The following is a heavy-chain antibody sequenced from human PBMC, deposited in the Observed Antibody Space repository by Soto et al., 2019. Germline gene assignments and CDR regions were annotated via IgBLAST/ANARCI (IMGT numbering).Heavy chain of an antibody. D-gene: IGHD2-2*01. V-gene: IGHV4-39*01. CDR1: GGSISSSSYS. Sequence: SETLSLTCTVSGGSISSSSYSWGWIRQPPGKGPEWIGTFYYSGSTYYNPSLKSRVTISVDTTKNQFFLKLNSVTAADTAVYYCARLQGYCIDTRCSGHYALDVRGQRTTVTVSS. J-gene: IGHJ6*02. CDR3: ARLQGYCIDTRCSGHYALDV. CDR2: FYYSGST.